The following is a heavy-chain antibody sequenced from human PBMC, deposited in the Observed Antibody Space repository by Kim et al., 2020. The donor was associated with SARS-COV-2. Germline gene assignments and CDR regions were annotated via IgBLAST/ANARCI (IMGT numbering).Heavy chain of an antibody. CDR3: ARGGSSSHGDYPHFDY. V-gene: IGHV3-53*04. CDR2: IYSGGGT. J-gene: IGHJ4*02. D-gene: IGHD4-17*01. CDR1: GFTVSTNY. Sequence: GGSLRLSCAASGFTVSTNYMTWVRQAPGKGLEWVSVIYSGGGTYYADSVKGRFTIPRHNSKNTVYLQMNSLRTEDTAVYYCARGGSSSHGDYPHFDYWGQGTLVTVSS.